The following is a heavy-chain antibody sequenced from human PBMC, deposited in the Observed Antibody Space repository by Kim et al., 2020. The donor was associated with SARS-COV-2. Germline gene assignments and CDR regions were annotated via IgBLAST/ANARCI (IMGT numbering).Heavy chain of an antibody. J-gene: IGHJ4*02. CDR1: GYTFTSYG. CDR3: ARDLGPFDYYDSSGYCDY. V-gene: IGHV1-18*01. D-gene: IGHD3-22*01. Sequence: ASVKVSCKASGYTFTSYGISWVRQAPGQGLEWMGWISAYNGNTNYAQKLQGRVTMTTDTSTSTAYMELRSLRSDDTAVYYCARDLGPFDYYDSSGYCDYWGQGTLVTVSS. CDR2: ISAYNGNT.